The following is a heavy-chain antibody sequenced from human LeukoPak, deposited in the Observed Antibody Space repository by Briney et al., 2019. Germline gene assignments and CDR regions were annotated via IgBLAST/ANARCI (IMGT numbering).Heavy chain of an antibody. V-gene: IGHV3-30*04. Sequence: PGGSLRLSCAASGFTFRSYAMHWVRQAPGKGLEWVAVISYDGSNKKYADSVKGRFTISRDNAKNSLHLQMNSLRVEDTAIYYCVKVAKYYYGSETYYFFEQWGQGTPVTASS. CDR1: GFTFRSYA. CDR3: VKVAKYYYGSETYYFFEQ. CDR2: ISYDGSNK. D-gene: IGHD3-10*01. J-gene: IGHJ4*02.